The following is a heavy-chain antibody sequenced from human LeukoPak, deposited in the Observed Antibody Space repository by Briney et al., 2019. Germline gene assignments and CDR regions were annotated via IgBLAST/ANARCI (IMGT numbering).Heavy chain of an antibody. CDR2: ISGSGGST. D-gene: IGHD6-19*01. CDR1: GFTFSSYA. Sequence: PGGSLRVSCAASGFTFSSYAMSWVRQAPGNGLEWVSAISGSGGSTYYADSVKGRFTISRDNSKNTLYLQMNSLRAEDTAVYYCAKVTAYSSGWPDYWGQGTLVTVSP. J-gene: IGHJ4*02. CDR3: AKVTAYSSGWPDY. V-gene: IGHV3-23*01.